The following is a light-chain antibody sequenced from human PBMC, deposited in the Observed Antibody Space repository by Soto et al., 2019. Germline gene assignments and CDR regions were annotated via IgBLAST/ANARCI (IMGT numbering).Light chain of an antibody. Sequence: QSALTQPASVSGSPGQSITISCTGTSSDIGGYNYVSWYQHHPGQAPKLMIYEVSNRPSGVSNRFSGSKSDNTASLTISGLQAEDEADYYCASYTTTSTNVFGTGTKLTVL. J-gene: IGLJ1*01. CDR3: ASYTTTSTNV. CDR1: SSDIGGYNY. CDR2: EVS. V-gene: IGLV2-14*01.